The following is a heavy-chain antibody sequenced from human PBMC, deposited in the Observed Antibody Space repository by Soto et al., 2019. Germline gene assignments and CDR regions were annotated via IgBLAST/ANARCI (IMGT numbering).Heavy chain of an antibody. Sequence: SETLSLTCTVPGGSITDYSWVWIRQPAGKGLEWIGRIFSSGSTNYNPSLKGRITMSLDTSKNQFSLQLNSATATDTAVYFCARDQGVVVTADNWFDPWGQGILVTVSS. CDR3: ARDQGVVVTADNWFDP. CDR2: IFSSGST. D-gene: IGHD2-21*02. CDR1: GGSITDYS. J-gene: IGHJ5*02. V-gene: IGHV4-4*07.